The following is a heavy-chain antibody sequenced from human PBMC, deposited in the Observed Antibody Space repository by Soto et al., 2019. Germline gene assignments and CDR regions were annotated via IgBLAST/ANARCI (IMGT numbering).Heavy chain of an antibody. J-gene: IGHJ4*02. CDR1: GYSFTSYW. V-gene: IGHV5-10-1*01. CDR2: IDPSDSYT. D-gene: IGHD3-22*01. CDR3: AGQGPYYDSSGYDYFDY. Sequence: ESLKISCKGSGYSFTSYWISWVRQMPGKGLEWMGRIDPSDSYTNYSPSFQGHVTISADKSISTAYLQWSSLKASDTAMYYCAGQGPYYDSSGYDYFDYWGQGTLVTVSS.